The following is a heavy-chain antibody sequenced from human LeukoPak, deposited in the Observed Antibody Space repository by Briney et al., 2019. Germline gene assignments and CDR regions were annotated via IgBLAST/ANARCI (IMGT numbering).Heavy chain of an antibody. Sequence: GGSLRLSCAASGFTFSSYSMNWVRQAPGKGLEWVSSISSSSSYIYYADSVKGRFTISRDNAKNSLYLQMNSLRAEDTALYYCARVYSSSFYYYMDVWGKGTTVTVSS. CDR3: ARVYSSSFYYYMDV. V-gene: IGHV3-21*04. CDR1: GFTFSSYS. D-gene: IGHD6-13*01. CDR2: ISSSSSYI. J-gene: IGHJ6*03.